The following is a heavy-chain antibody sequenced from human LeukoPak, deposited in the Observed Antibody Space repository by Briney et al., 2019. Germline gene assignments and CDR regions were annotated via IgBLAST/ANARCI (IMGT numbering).Heavy chain of an antibody. V-gene: IGHV4-39*01. Sequence: SSETLSLTCTVSGVSISSSSYYWGWIRQPPGKGLEWIGSIYYSGSTYYNPSLKSRVTISVDTSKNQFSLKLSSVTAADTAVYYCARQTTRGYYYYYGMDVWGQGTTVTVSS. CDR3: ARQTTRGYYYYYGMDV. CDR2: IYYSGST. CDR1: GVSISSSSYY. J-gene: IGHJ6*02. D-gene: IGHD1-1*01.